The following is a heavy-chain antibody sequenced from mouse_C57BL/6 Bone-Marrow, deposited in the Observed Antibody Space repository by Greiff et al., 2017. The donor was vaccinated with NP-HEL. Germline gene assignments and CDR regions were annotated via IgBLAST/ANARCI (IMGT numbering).Heavy chain of an antibody. D-gene: IGHD3-3*01. CDR1: GYTFTSYW. CDR3: ARGTGDGYFDV. J-gene: IGHJ1*03. Sequence: QVQLQQPGAELVKPGASVKLSCKASGYTFTSYWMHWVKQRPGQSLEWIGMIHPNSGSTNYNEKFKSKATLTVDKSSSTAYMQLSSLTSEDSAVYYCARGTGDGYFDVWGTGTTVTVSS. V-gene: IGHV1-64*01. CDR2: IHPNSGST.